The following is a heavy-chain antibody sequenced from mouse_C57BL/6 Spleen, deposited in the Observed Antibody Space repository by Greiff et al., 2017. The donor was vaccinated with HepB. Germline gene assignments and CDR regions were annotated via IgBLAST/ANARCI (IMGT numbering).Heavy chain of an antibody. J-gene: IGHJ1*03. D-gene: IGHD4-1*01. CDR3: ARSSGTEGYFDV. Sequence: VQLQQPGAELVRPGSSVKLSCKASGYTFTSYWIHWVKQRPIQGLEWIGNIDPSDSETHYNQKFKDKATLTVDKSSSTAYMQLSSLTSEDSAVYYCARSSGTEGYFDVWGTGTTVTVSS. CDR2: IDPSDSET. CDR1: GYTFTSYW. V-gene: IGHV1-52*01.